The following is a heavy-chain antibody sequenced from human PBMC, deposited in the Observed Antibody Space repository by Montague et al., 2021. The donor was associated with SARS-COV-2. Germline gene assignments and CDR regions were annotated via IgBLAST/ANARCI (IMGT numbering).Heavy chain of an antibody. CDR1: GGSFSGYY. CDR2: INHSGST. D-gene: IGHD3-10*01. Sequence: SETLSLTCAVYGGSFSGYYWSWIRQPPGKGLEWIGEINHSGSTNYNPSLKSRVTISVDTSKNQFSLKLSSVTAADTAVYYCARGRRISLRFGELFPGGDYYGMDVWGQGTTVTVSS. V-gene: IGHV4-34*01. CDR3: ARGRRISLRFGELFPGGDYYGMDV. J-gene: IGHJ6*02.